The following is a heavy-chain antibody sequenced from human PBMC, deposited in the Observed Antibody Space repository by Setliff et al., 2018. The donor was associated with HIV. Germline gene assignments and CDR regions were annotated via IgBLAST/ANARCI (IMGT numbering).Heavy chain of an antibody. CDR2: IYYSGST. CDR3: ARARGGCSGGSCPAHHYYYYMDV. CDR1: GGSISSGGYY. V-gene: IGHV4-31*01. J-gene: IGHJ6*03. Sequence: SETLSLTCNVSGGSISSGGYYWSWIRQHPGKGLEWIGYIYYSGSTYYNPSLKSLVTISVDTSKNQFSLKLSSVTAADMAVYYCARARGGCSGGSCPAHHYYYYMDVWGKGTTVTVSS. D-gene: IGHD2-15*01.